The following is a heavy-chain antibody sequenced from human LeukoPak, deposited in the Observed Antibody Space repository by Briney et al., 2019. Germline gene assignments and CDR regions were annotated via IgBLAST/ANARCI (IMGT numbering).Heavy chain of an antibody. V-gene: IGHV4-34*01. CDR2: INHSGST. Sequence: SETLSLTCAVYGGSFSGYYWSWIRQPPGKGLEWIGEINHSGSTNYNPSLKSRVTISVDTSKNQFSLKLSSVTAADTAVNYCARGGSSIATKFDYWGQGTLVTVSS. D-gene: IGHD6-6*01. J-gene: IGHJ4*02. CDR3: ARGGSSIATKFDY. CDR1: GGSFSGYY.